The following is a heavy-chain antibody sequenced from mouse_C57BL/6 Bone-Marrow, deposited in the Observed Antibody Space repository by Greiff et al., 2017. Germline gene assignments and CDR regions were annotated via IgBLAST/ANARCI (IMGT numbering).Heavy chain of an antibody. V-gene: IGHV1-19*01. CDR3: ARGPLIYYYGSSYWYFDV. Sequence: EVQLQQSGPVLVKPGASVKMSCKASGYTFTDYYMNWVKQSHGKSLEWIGVINPYNGGTSYNQKFKGKATLTVDKSSSTAYMELNSLTSEDSAVYYCARGPLIYYYGSSYWYFDVWGTRTTVTVSS. D-gene: IGHD1-1*01. J-gene: IGHJ1*03. CDR2: INPYNGGT. CDR1: GYTFTDYY.